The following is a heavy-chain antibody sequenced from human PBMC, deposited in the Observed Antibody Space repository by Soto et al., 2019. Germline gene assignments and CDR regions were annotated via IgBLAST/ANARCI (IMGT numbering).Heavy chain of an antibody. J-gene: IGHJ4*02. Sequence: QVQLQESGPGLVRPSGTVSLTCAVSGVSISSDNWWSWVRQPPGKALEWIGEIHHSGSTNYNPSLNSRVTMSVVPSKDLFSLTLNSVTAADSAFYYCARDQGSHPGDWGQGNLVSVSS. D-gene: IGHD6-13*01. CDR1: GVSISSDNW. CDR2: IHHSGST. V-gene: IGHV4-4*02. CDR3: ARDQGSHPGD.